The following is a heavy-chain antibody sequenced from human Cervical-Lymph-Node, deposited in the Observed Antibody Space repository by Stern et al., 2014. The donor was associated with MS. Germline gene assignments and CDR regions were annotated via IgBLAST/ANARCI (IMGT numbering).Heavy chain of an antibody. CDR1: GGSISSGDYY. CDR2: IYYSGST. J-gene: IGHJ5*02. V-gene: IGHV4-30-4*01. D-gene: IGHD2-2*01. Sequence: QVQLQESGPGLVKPSQTLSLTCTVSGGSISSGDYYWSWIRQPPGKGLEWIAYIYYSGSTYYNPSLKSRVTISVDTSKNQFSLKLSSVTAADTAVYYCASANCSSTSCPNWFDPWGQGTLVTVSS. CDR3: ASANCSSTSCPNWFDP.